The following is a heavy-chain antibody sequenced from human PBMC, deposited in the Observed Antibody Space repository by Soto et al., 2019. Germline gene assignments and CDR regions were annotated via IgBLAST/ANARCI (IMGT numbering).Heavy chain of an antibody. J-gene: IGHJ5*02. CDR3: ARKSSSSSCFDP. D-gene: IGHD6-6*01. V-gene: IGHV1-18*01. CDR2: ISGYNGNT. Sequence: ASVKVSCKTSGYTFFSYGISWVRQAPGQGLEWMGWISGYNGNTNYAQKFQARVTMTADTSTRTAYMELRSLRSDDTALYYCARKSSSSSCFDPWGQGTLVTVSS. CDR1: GYTFFSYG.